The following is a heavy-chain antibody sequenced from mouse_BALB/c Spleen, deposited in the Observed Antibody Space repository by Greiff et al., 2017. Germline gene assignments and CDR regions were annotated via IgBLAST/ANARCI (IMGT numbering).Heavy chain of an antibody. CDR2: IWAGGST. V-gene: IGHV2-9*02. J-gene: IGHJ4*01. CDR3: AKDSSGYVGAMDY. Sequence: VNVVESGPGLVAPSQSLSITCTVSGFSLTSYGVHWVRQPPGKGLEWLGVIWAGGSTNYNSAFKSRLSISKDNSKSQVFLKMNSLQTDDTARYYCAKDSSGYVGAMDYWGQGTSVTVSS. D-gene: IGHD3-1*01. CDR1: GFSLTSYG.